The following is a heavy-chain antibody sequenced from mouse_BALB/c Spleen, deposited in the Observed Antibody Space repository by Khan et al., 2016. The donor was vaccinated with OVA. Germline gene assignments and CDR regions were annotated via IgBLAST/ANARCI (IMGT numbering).Heavy chain of an antibody. CDR2: IWSDRST. D-gene: IGHD2-10*01. V-gene: IGHV2-6-1*01. J-gene: IGHJ4*01. Sequence: QVQLKQSGPGLVAPSQSLSITCTISGFSLTSYGIHWVRQPPGKGLEWLVVIWSDRSTTYNSTLKSRLSITKDNSKSQIFLKMNSLQTDDTAMYFCARQPYYHYYALDYWGQGTSVTVSS. CDR3: ARQPYYHYYALDY. CDR1: GFSLTSYG.